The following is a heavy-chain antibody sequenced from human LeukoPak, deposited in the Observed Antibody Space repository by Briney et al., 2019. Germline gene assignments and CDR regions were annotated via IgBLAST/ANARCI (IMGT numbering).Heavy chain of an antibody. CDR3: ATRSTGVAATFDC. V-gene: IGHV4-59*01. Sequence: SETLSLTCSVSGGSISSYYWSWTRQPPGKGLEWIGFISYSGNTNYNPSLKSRVTISVGTSKNQFSLKLSSVTAADTAVYYCATRSTGVAATFDCWGQGALVTVSS. CDR1: GGSISSYY. J-gene: IGHJ4*02. D-gene: IGHD2-15*01. CDR2: ISYSGNT.